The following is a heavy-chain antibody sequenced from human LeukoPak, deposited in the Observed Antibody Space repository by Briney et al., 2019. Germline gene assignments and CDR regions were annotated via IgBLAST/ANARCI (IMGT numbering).Heavy chain of an antibody. D-gene: IGHD2-15*01. CDR2: IIPIFGIA. CDR3: ARDGYCSGGSCLQAKYYYYYGMDV. Sequence: SVKVSCKATGGAFSSYAISWVRQAPGQGLEWMGRIIPIFGIANYAQKFQGRVTITADKSTSTAYMELSSVRSEDTAVYYCARDGYCSGGSCLQAKYYYYYGMDVWGQGTTVTVSS. J-gene: IGHJ6*02. V-gene: IGHV1-69*04. CDR1: GGAFSSYA.